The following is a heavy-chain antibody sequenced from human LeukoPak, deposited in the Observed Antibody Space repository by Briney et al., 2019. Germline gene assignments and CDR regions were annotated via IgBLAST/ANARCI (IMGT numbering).Heavy chain of an antibody. V-gene: IGHV4-30-2*01. CDR1: GGSISSGGYY. Sequence: PSQTLSLTCTVSGGSISSGGYYWSWIRQPPGKGLEWIGYIYHSGSTYYNPSLKSRVTISVDKSKNQFSLKLSSVTAADTAVYYCARVHCSSTSCYHYYYYGMDVWGQGTTVTVSS. J-gene: IGHJ6*02. CDR2: IYHSGST. D-gene: IGHD2-2*01. CDR3: ARVHCSSTSCYHYYYYGMDV.